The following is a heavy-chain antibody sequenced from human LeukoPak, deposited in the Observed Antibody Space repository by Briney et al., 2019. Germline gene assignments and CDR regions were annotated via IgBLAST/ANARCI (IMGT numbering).Heavy chain of an antibody. J-gene: IGHJ5*02. Sequence: PSETLSLTCAVYGGSFSGYYWSWLRQPPGKGLEWIGEINHSGSTNYNPSLKSRVTISVDTSKNQFSLKLSSVTAADTAVYYCARARLYSNYHWFDPWGQGTLVTVSS. CDR2: INHSGST. CDR3: ARARLYSNYHWFDP. D-gene: IGHD4-11*01. CDR1: GGSFSGYY. V-gene: IGHV4-34*01.